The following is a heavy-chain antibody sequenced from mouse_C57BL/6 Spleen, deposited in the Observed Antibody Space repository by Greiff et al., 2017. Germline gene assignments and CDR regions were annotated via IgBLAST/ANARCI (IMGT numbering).Heavy chain of an antibody. CDR3: ARSSQLAMDY. J-gene: IGHJ4*01. CDR1: GYAFSSSW. D-gene: IGHD4-1*02. CDR2: IYPGDGDT. V-gene: IGHV1-82*01. Sequence: VQGVESGPELVKPGASVKISCKASGYAFSSSWMNWVKQRPGKGLEWIGRIYPGDGDTNYNGKFKGKATLTADKSSSTAYMQLSSLTSEDSAVYFCARSSQLAMDYWGQGTSVTVSS.